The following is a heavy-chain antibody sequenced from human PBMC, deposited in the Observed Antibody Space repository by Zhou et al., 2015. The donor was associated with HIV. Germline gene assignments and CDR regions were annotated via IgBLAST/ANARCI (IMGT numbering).Heavy chain of an antibody. CDR3: PARGPGIATRTHLNDYYYYGMDV. CDR2: IIPIFGTA. Sequence: QVQLVQSGAEVKKPGSSVKVSCKASGGTFSSYAISWVRQAPGQGLEWMGGIIPIFGTANYAQKFQGRVTITADESTSTAYMELSSLRSEDTAVYYCPARGPGIATRTHLNDYYYYGMDVWGQGTTVTVSS. D-gene: IGHD6-6*01. V-gene: IGHV1-69*01. CDR1: GGTFSSYA. J-gene: IGHJ6*02.